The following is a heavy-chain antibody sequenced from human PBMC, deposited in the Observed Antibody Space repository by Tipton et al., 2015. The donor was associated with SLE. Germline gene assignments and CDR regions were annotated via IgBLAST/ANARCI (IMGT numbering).Heavy chain of an antibody. D-gene: IGHD1-20*01. CDR3: ARGITGTVAGWYFDL. J-gene: IGHJ2*01. CDR1: GGSISSSSYY. V-gene: IGHV4-39*07. CDR2: IYYSGST. Sequence: TLSLTCTVSGGSISSSSYYWGWIRQPPGQGLEWIGSIYYSGSTYYNPSLKSRVTISVDTSKNQFSLKLSSVTAADTAVYYCARGITGTVAGWYFDLWGRGTLVTVSS.